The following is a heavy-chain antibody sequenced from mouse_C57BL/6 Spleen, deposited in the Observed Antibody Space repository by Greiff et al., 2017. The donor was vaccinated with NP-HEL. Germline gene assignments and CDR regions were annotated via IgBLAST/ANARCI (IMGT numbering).Heavy chain of an antibody. CDR2: IDPSDSYT. V-gene: IGHV1-69*01. J-gene: IGHJ2*01. D-gene: IGHD1-1*01. Sequence: QVQLKQPGAELVMPGASVKLSCKASGYTFTSYWMHWVKQRPGQGLEWIGEIDPSDSYTNYNTKFKGKSPLTVDTSSRTAYMQLSSLTSEDSAVYYCARALPYYYGSIPYYWDYWGQGTTLTVSS. CDR3: ARALPYYYGSIPYYWDY. CDR1: GYTFTSYW.